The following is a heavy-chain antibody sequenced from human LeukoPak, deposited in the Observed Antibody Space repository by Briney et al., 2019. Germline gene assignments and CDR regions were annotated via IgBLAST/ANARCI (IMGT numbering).Heavy chain of an antibody. CDR2: ISGSGGST. J-gene: IGHJ4*02. D-gene: IGHD3-3*01. CDR3: AKDNVVRDLWSGYYFDY. Sequence: PGGSLRLSCAASGFTFSSYAMSWVRQAPGKGLEWVSAISGSGGSTYYADSVKGRFTISRDNSKNTLYLQMNSLRAEDTAVYYCAKDNVVRDLWSGYYFDYWGQGTLVTVSS. CDR1: GFTFSSYA. V-gene: IGHV3-23*01.